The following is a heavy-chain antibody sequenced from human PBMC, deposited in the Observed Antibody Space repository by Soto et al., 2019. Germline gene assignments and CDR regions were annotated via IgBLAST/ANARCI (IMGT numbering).Heavy chain of an antibody. CDR1: GYTFTTYW. D-gene: IGHD4-17*01. Sequence: GESLKISCQGSGYTFTTYWITWVRQLPGKGLEWVGRIDPSDSYTDYSPSFQGHVTISADKSINTAYLQWDSLKASDTAMYYCACPRQDYGVRDYDHWGQGTLVTVSS. CDR3: ACPRQDYGVRDYDH. J-gene: IGHJ4*02. V-gene: IGHV5-10-1*01. CDR2: IDPSDSYT.